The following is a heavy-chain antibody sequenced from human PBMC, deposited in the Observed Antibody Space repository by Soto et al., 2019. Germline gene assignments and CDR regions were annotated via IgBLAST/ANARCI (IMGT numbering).Heavy chain of an antibody. CDR3: ARTVYLSYFDY. CDR1: GGSISSSSYY. CDR2: IYYSGST. D-gene: IGHD2-2*02. Sequence: SETLSLTCTVSGGSISSSSYYWGWIRQPPGKGLEWIGSIYYSGSTYYNPSLKSRVTISVDTSKNQFSLKLSSVTAADTAVYYCARTVYLSYFDYWGQGALVPVSS. V-gene: IGHV4-39*01. J-gene: IGHJ4*02.